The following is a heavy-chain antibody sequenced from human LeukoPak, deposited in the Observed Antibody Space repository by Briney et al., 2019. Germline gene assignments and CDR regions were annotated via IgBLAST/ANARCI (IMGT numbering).Heavy chain of an antibody. CDR3: ARDGSSGWSNNWFDP. CDR1: GDSVYSNSAA. J-gene: IGHJ5*02. V-gene: IGHV6-1*01. D-gene: IGHD6-19*01. Sequence: SQTLSLTCAISGDSVYSNSAAWNWIRQSPSRGLECLGRTYYRSKWYADYAVSVKGRITINPDTSKNQVSLQLNSVTPEDTAMCHCARDGSSGWSNNWFDPWGQGTLVTVSS. CDR2: TYYRSKWYA.